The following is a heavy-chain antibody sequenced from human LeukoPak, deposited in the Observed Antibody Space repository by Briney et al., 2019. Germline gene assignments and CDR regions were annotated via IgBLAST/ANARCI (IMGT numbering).Heavy chain of an antibody. Sequence: RASVKVSCKASGYTFTSYGISWVRQAPGQGLEWMGWISAYNGNTNYAQKLQGRVTMTTDTSTSTAYMELRSLRSDDTAVYYCARVLMVRGVNNWFDPWGQGTLVTVSS. CDR3: ARVLMVRGVNNWFDP. CDR1: GYTFTSYG. J-gene: IGHJ5*02. CDR2: ISAYNGNT. V-gene: IGHV1-18*01. D-gene: IGHD3-10*01.